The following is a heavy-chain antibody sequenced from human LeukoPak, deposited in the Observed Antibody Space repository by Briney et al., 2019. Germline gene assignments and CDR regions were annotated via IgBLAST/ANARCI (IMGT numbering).Heavy chain of an antibody. CDR2: ISYDGSNK. V-gene: IGHV3-30*04. CDR3: ARLSFYSFDY. CDR1: GFTFSSYA. Sequence: GGSLRLSCAASGFTFSSYAMDWVRQAPGKGLEWVAVISYDGSNKYYADSVKGRFTISRDNSKNTLYLQMNSLRAEDTAVYYCARLSFYSFDYWGQGTLVTVSS. D-gene: IGHD2/OR15-2a*01. J-gene: IGHJ4*02.